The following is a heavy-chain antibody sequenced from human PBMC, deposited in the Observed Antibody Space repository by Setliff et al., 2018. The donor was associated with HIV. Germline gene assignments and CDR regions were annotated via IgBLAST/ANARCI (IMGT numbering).Heavy chain of an antibody. V-gene: IGHV1-2*02. CDR3: GRVPYKSAWFSGGHNPFDV. D-gene: IGHD6-19*01. Sequence: ASVKVSCKASGYTFSGHYMHWVRQAPGQGLEWMGWINPNSGGTNYAQKFQGRVTMTRDTSISTAYMDLRSLTSDDTAVYYCGRVPYKSAWFSGGHNPFDVWGQGTMVTVSS. CDR1: GYTFSGHY. CDR2: INPNSGGT. J-gene: IGHJ3*01.